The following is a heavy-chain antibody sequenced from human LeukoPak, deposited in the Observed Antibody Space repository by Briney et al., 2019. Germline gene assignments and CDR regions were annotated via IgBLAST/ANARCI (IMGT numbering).Heavy chain of an antibody. D-gene: IGHD2-15*01. Sequence: TSETLSLTCTVSGGSISSSSTFWGWIRQPPGKGLEWIGSIYYRGNSYYNPSLKSRVTISVDTSKNQFSLRLSSVTAADTALYYCARELMDCSGGTCYSSFFDYWGQGTLVTVSS. V-gene: IGHV4-39*07. J-gene: IGHJ4*02. CDR3: ARELMDCSGGTCYSSFFDY. CDR1: GGSISSSSTF. CDR2: IYYRGNS.